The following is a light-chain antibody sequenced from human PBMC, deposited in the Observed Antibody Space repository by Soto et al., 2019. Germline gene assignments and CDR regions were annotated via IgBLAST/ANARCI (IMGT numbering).Light chain of an antibody. CDR1: QSLSYW. CDR2: KAS. J-gene: IGKJ2*03. Sequence: DIQMTQSPSTLSASVGDTVTITCRASQSLSYWLAWYQQKPGQAPKLLIHKASTVESGVPSSLSGSGSGTVMALNITYVHPDDVAAFYCHQYDCLPFSFGQGAKLEIK. CDR3: HQYDCLPFS. V-gene: IGKV1-5*03.